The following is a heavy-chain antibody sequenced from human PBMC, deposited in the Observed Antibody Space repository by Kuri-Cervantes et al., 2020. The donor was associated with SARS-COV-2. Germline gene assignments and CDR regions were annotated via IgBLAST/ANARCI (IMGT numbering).Heavy chain of an antibody. Sequence: GESLKISCAASGFTFSSYSMSWVRQAPGKGLEWVSYISSSSSTIYYADSVKGRFTISRDNAKNSLYLQMNSLRDEDTAVYYCARGNIGGKGIYYYYYGMDVWGQGTTVTVSS. CDR3: ARGNIGGKGIYYYYYGMDV. CDR2: ISSSSSTI. J-gene: IGHJ6*02. CDR1: GFTFSSYS. D-gene: IGHD1-26*01. V-gene: IGHV3-48*02.